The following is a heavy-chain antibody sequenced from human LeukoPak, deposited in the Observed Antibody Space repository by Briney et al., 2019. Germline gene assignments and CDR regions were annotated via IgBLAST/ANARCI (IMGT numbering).Heavy chain of an antibody. J-gene: IGHJ4*02. CDR3: AKDRSLDGGNSNGYFDS. V-gene: IGHV3-53*01. CDR2: IYSGGST. Sequence: PGGSLRLSCAASGFTVSSNYMSWVRQAPGKGLEWVSVIYSGGSTYYADSVKGRFTISRDNSKNTLFLQMNSLRAEDTAEYYCAKDRSLDGGNSNGYFDSWGQGTLVTVSS. D-gene: IGHD4-23*01. CDR1: GFTVSSNY.